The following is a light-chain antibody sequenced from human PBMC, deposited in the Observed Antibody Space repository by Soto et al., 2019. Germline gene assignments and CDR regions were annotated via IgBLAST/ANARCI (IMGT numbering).Light chain of an antibody. V-gene: IGLV2-23*03. CDR1: SSDVGNYKF. CDR2: EGS. CDR3: CSYAGDYTFI. Sequence: QSALTQPASVSGSPGQSITISCTGTSSDVGNYKFVSWYQHHPGKAPKLMIYEGSRRPSGVSHRFSGSKSGNTASLTISGLQAEDEADYSCCSYAGDYTFIFGGGTKVTVL. J-gene: IGLJ2*01.